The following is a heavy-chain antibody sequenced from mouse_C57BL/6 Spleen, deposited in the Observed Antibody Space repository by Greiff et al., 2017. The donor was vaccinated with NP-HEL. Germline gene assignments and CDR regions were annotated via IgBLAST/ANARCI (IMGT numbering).Heavy chain of an antibody. CDR3: SRRGDGSSGGYFDV. D-gene: IGHD1-1*01. Sequence: EVQLQQSGAELVKPGASVKLSCTASGFNIKDYYMHWVKQRTEQGLEWIGRIDPEDGETKYAPNFQGKATITADTSSNTAYLQLRRLTAEDTAVYYCSRRGDGSSGGYFDVWGTGTTVTVSS. V-gene: IGHV14-2*01. CDR1: GFNIKDYY. J-gene: IGHJ1*03. CDR2: IDPEDGET.